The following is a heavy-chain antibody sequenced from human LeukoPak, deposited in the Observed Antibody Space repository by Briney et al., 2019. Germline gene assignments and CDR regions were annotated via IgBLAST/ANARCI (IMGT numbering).Heavy chain of an antibody. D-gene: IGHD3-10*01. V-gene: IGHV4-31*03. Sequence: SQTLSLTCTVSGGSISSGGYYWSWIRQHPGKGLEWIGYIYYSGSTYYNPSLKSRVTISVDTSKNQFSLKLSSVTAADTAVYYCARGQVLLWFGELFYFDYWGQGTLVTVSS. J-gene: IGHJ4*02. CDR2: IYYSGST. CDR1: GGSISSGGYY. CDR3: ARGQVLLWFGELFYFDY.